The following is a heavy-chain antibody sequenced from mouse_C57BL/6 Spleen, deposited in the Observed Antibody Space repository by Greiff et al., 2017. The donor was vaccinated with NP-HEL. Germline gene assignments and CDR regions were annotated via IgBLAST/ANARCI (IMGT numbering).Heavy chain of an antibody. J-gene: IGHJ2*01. V-gene: IGHV1-72*01. D-gene: IGHD2-5*01. CDR1: GHPFPSYW. CDR2: IDPNSGGI. Sequence: VQLQQPGAELVKPGASVKLSCKPSGHPFPSYWMHWVKQRPGRGLEWIGRIDPNSGGIKYNEKLKSTATLTVDKPSSTAYMQLSILTSEDSAVYCCARGSLVTEFDDWGPGTTLTVSS. CDR3: ARGSLVTEFDD.